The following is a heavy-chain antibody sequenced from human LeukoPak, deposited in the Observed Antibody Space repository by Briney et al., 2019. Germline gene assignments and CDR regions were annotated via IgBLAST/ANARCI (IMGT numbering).Heavy chain of an antibody. J-gene: IGHJ5*02. CDR2: IKQDGSEK. D-gene: IGHD3-3*01. V-gene: IGHV3-7*04. CDR3: AGGTIFGVPYLPSFDP. CDR1: GGSISGSSYY. Sequence: ETLSLTCTVSGGSISGSSYYWGWIRQPPGKGLEWVANIKQDGSEKYYVDSVKGRFTISRDNAKDSLYLQMNSLRAEDTAVYYCAGGTIFGVPYLPSFDPWGQGTLVTVSS.